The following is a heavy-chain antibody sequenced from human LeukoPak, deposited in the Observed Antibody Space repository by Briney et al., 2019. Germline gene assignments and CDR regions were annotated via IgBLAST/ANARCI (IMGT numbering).Heavy chain of an antibody. Sequence: SETLSLTCTVSGGSVSSYSWSWIRQPPGKGLEWIGYFYYSGSTNYNPSLKSRVTISVDTSKNQFSLKLSSVTAADTAVYYCARRNRGYFDYWGQGTLVTVSS. J-gene: IGHJ4*02. CDR3: ARRNRGYFDY. CDR1: GGSVSSYS. V-gene: IGHV4-59*02. CDR2: FYYSGST. D-gene: IGHD1-14*01.